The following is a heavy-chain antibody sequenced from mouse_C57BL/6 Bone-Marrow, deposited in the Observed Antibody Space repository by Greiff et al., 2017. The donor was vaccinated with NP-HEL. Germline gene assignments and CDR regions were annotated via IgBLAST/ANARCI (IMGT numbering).Heavy chain of an antibody. J-gene: IGHJ2*01. CDR3: TLSLPWDY. V-gene: IGHV14-4*01. Sequence: VQLQQSGAELVRPGASVKLSCTASGFNIKDDYMHWVKQRPEQGLEWIGWIDPENGDTEYASKFQGKATITADTSSNTAYLQLSSLTSEDTAVYYCTLSLPWDYRGQGTTLTVSS. CDR2: IDPENGDT. CDR1: GFNIKDDY. D-gene: IGHD6-1*01.